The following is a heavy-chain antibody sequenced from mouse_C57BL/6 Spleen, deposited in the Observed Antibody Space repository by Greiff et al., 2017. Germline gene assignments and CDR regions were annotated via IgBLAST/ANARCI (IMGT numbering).Heavy chain of an antibody. J-gene: IGHJ1*03. CDR1: GYTFTSYW. CDR3: ASWGGNWYFDV. Sequence: VQLQQSGAELVKPGASVKLSCKASGYTFTSYWMHWVKQRPGQGLEWIGMIHPNSGSTNYNEKFKSKATLTVDKSSSTAYMQLSSLTSEDSAVYYCASWGGNWYFDVWGTGTTVTVSS. V-gene: IGHV1-64*01. CDR2: IHPNSGST.